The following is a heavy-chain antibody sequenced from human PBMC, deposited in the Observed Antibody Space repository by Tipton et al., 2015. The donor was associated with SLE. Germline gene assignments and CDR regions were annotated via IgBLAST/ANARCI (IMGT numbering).Heavy chain of an antibody. V-gene: IGHV4-59*02. CDR3: ARGSVVADDF. Sequence: TLSLTCTVSGASVSSHYWDWIRQTPGKGLEGIGYIHYNRDTNYHPSLKSRVTISVDTSKNQPSLKLTSVTAADTAGYYCARGSVVADDFWGQGTLVTVSS. CDR1: GASVSSHY. D-gene: IGHD2-15*01. J-gene: IGHJ4*02. CDR2: IHYNRDT.